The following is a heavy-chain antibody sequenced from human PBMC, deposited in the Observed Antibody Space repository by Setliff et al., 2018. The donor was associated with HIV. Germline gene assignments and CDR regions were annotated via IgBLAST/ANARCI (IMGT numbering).Heavy chain of an antibody. D-gene: IGHD3-22*01. CDR2: FDPEDGET. Sequence: ASVMVSCKVSGYSLTDLSIHWVRQAPGEGLEWMGGFDPEDGETVYAQKLQGRVTMTEDTSTDTAYMELSSLRSEDTAMYYCATIRAYYYDSSGQEYFQYWGHGTLVTVS. V-gene: IGHV1-24*01. CDR1: GYSLTDLS. J-gene: IGHJ1*01. CDR3: ATIRAYYYDSSGQEYFQY.